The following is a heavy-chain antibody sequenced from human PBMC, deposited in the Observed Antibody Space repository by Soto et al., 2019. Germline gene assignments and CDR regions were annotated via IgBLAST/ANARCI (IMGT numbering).Heavy chain of an antibody. D-gene: IGHD1-1*01. CDR1: GFTFDDYA. CDR3: AKDIGTPPNYYFDY. V-gene: IGHV3-9*01. Sequence: PGGSLRLSCAASGFTFDDYAMHWVRQAPGKGLKWVSGISWNSGSIGYADSVKGRFTISRDNAKNSLYLQMNSLRAEDTALYYCAKDIGTPPNYYFDYWGQGTLVTVSS. CDR2: ISWNSGSI. J-gene: IGHJ4*02.